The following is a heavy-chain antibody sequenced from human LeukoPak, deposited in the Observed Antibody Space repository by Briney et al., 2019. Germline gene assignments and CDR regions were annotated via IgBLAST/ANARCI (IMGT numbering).Heavy chain of an antibody. Sequence: SETLSLTCAVYGGSFSGYYWSWIRQPPGKGLEWIGGINHSGSTNYNPSLKSRVTISVDTSKNQFSLKLSSVTAADTAVYYCARRTVYDYVWGSYRLFKNWFDPWGQGTLVTVSS. CDR2: INHSGST. CDR3: ARRTVYDYVWGSYRLFKNWFDP. J-gene: IGHJ5*02. V-gene: IGHV4-34*01. D-gene: IGHD3-16*02. CDR1: GGSFSGYY.